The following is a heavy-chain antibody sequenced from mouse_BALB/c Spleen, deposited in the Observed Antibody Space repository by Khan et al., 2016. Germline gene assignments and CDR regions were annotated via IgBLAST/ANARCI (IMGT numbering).Heavy chain of an antibody. CDR2: ISYSGST. V-gene: IGHV3-2*02. D-gene: IGHD2-14*01. CDR1: GYSITSDYA. J-gene: IGHJ3*01. Sequence: VQLQQSGPGLVKPSQSLSLTCTVTGYSITSDYAWNWIRQFPGNKLEWMGYISYSGSTSYNPSLKSRISITRDTSKNQFFLQLNSVTTEDTATYYCARNGNRYERTWFAYWGQGTLSLSLQ. CDR3: ARNGNRYERTWFAY.